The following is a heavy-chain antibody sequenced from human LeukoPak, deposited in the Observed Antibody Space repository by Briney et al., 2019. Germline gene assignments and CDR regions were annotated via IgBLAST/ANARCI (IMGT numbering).Heavy chain of an antibody. CDR3: AKGRKSYYYGMDV. CDR2: ISGSGGST. CDR1: GFTFSMYA. Sequence: GGSLRLSCAASGFTFSMYAMNWVRQAPGKGLKWVSGISGSGGSTYYADSVKGRFTISRDNSKNTLYLQMNSLRAEDTAVYHCAKGRKSYYYGMDVWGQGTTVTVS. V-gene: IGHV3-23*01. J-gene: IGHJ6*02.